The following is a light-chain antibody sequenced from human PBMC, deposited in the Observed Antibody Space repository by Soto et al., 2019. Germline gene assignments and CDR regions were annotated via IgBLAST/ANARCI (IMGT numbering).Light chain of an antibody. CDR3: NSYVGSNNYI. CDR2: EVT. Sequence: QSVLTQTPSASGSPGQSVTISCIGTASDIGRYNYVSWYQHHPGKAPKLIIYEVTKRPSGVPDRFSGSKSGNTDSLTVSGLQTDDEADYYCNSYVGSNNYIFGNGTKLTVL. V-gene: IGLV2-8*01. CDR1: ASDIGRYNY. J-gene: IGLJ1*01.